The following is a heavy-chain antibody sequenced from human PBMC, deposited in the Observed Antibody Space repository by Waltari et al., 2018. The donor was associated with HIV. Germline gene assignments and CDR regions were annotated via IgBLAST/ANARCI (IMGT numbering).Heavy chain of an antibody. CDR2: IIPIFGTA. D-gene: IGHD5-12*01. CDR1: GGTFSSHA. V-gene: IGHV1-69*06. CDR3: ASSRSEVEMATIKLYYYGMDV. J-gene: IGHJ6*02. Sequence: QVKLVQSGAEVKKPGSSVKVSCKAPGGTFSSHAISWVRQAHGKGLEWMGGIIPIFGTANYAQKFQGRVTITADKSTSTAYMELSSLRSEDTAVYYCASSRSEVEMATIKLYYYGMDVWGQGTTVTVSS.